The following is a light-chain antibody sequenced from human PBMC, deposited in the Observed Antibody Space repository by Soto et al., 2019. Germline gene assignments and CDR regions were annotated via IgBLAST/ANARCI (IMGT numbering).Light chain of an antibody. Sequence: DIQMTQSPSSLSASVGDRVTITCRASQSISSYLNWYQQKPGKAPKLLIYAASSLQSGVQSRFSGSGSGTDFSLTMSRQQPEDFATCYCQQSYSTLSCGRGTRLEIK. CDR2: AAS. V-gene: IGKV1-39*01. CDR3: QQSYSTLS. CDR1: QSISSY. J-gene: IGKJ5*01.